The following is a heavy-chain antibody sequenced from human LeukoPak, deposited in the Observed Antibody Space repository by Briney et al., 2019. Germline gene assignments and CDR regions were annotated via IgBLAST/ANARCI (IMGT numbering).Heavy chain of an antibody. D-gene: IGHD3-10*01. CDR1: GGSISSYY. V-gene: IGHV4-59*01. CDR3: AQLRGVMSPFDY. CDR2: IYYSGST. Sequence: SETLSLTCTVSGGSISSYYWSWIRQPPGKGLEWIGYIYYSGSTNYNPSLKSRVTISVDTSKNQFSLKLSSVTAADTAVYYCAQLRGVMSPFDYWGQGTLVTVSS. J-gene: IGHJ4*02.